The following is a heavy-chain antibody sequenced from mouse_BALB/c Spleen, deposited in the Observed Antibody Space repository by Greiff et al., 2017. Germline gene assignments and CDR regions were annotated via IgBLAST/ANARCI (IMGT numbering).Heavy chain of an antibody. CDR1: GFSLTSYG. CDR2: ICAGGST. Sequence: QVQLQQSGPGLVAPSQSLSITCTVSGFSLTSYGVHWVRQPPGKGLEWLGVICAGGSTNYNSALMSRLSISIDNSKSKVFLKMNSLQTDDTAMYYCARVKYGKRDYAMDYWGQGTSVTVSS. CDR3: ARVKYGKRDYAMDY. J-gene: IGHJ4*01. V-gene: IGHV2-9*02. D-gene: IGHD2-10*02.